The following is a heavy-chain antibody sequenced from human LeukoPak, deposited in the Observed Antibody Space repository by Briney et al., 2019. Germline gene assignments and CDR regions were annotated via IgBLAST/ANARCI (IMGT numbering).Heavy chain of an antibody. V-gene: IGHV1-2*02. D-gene: IGHD2-15*01. CDR2: INPNSGGT. Sequence: ASVKVSCKASGYTFTGYYMHWVRQAPGQGLEWMGWINPNSGGTNYAQKFQGRVTMTRDTSISTAYMELSRLRSDDTAVYYCASEYCSGGSCYLRIFDYWGQGTLVTVSS. CDR1: GYTFTGYY. CDR3: ASEYCSGGSCYLRIFDY. J-gene: IGHJ4*02.